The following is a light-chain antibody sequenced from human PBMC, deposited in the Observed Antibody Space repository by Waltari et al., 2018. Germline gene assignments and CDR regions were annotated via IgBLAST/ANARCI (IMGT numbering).Light chain of an antibody. V-gene: IGLV2-14*03. Sequence: WYQQHPGESPRLLFFDVTRLPSGVSQRCSGSKSGSAASLTISGLQAEDEADYYCASYTNTNTIIFGEGTKVAVL. J-gene: IGLJ2*01. CDR3: ASYTNTNTII. CDR2: DVT.